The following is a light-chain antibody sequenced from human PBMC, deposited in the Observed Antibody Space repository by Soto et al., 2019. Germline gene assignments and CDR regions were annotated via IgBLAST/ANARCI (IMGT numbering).Light chain of an antibody. CDR2: GSS. CDR1: QSVSSNY. Sequence: EIVLTQSPDTLSLSPGERATLSCRASQSVSSNYVAWYQQKPGQAPRLLTHGSSSRATGVPDRFSGRGSGTTFTLVISRLEPEDFAVYYCQQYGTSPFTFGQGTKEDIK. V-gene: IGKV3-20*01. J-gene: IGKJ2*01. CDR3: QQYGTSPFT.